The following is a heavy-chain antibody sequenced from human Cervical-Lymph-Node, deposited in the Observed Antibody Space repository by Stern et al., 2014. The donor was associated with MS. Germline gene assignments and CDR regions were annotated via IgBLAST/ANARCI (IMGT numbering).Heavy chain of an antibody. D-gene: IGHD5-12*01. J-gene: IGHJ4*02. CDR1: GFTFSARH. CDR2: IKNKCNSSIT. V-gene: IGHV3-72*01. CDR3: AKDSGNGHYFDY. Sequence: EVQLVGSGGGLVQPGGSLRLSCAASGFTFSARHIDWVRQAAGKGLEWVGRIKNKCNSSITEYAASVKGRFTISRDDSKNSVYLQMNSLKTDDTAVYYCAKDSGNGHYFDYWGQGTLVTVSS.